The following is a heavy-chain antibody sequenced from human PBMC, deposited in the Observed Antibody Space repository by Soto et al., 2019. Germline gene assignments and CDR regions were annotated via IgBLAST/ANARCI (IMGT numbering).Heavy chain of an antibody. J-gene: IGHJ4*02. CDR1: GGTFSSYA. CDR3: ARDVSVAAAGLIDY. V-gene: IGHV1-69*13. CDR2: IIPIFGTA. D-gene: IGHD6-13*01. Sequence: SVKVSCKASGGTFSSYAISWVRQAPGQGLEWMGGIIPIFGTANYAQKFQGRVTITADESTSTAYMELSSLRSEDTAVYYCARDVSVAAAGLIDYWGQGTLVTAPQ.